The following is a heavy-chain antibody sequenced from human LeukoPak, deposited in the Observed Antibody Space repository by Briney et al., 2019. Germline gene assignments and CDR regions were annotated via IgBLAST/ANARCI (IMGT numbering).Heavy chain of an antibody. CDR2: IYHSGTT. Sequence: SETLSLTCAVSGYSITSSSWWGWIRQPPGKGLEWIGYIYHSGTTYYNPSLQSRVTMSVDTSKNQFSLKLSSVTAADYCARGRRYSSSFSGRKPFDYWGQGTLVTVSS. CDR3: RYSSSFSGRKPFDY. D-gene: IGHD6-6*01. V-gene: IGHV4-28*01. J-gene: IGHJ4*02. CDR1: GYSITSSSW.